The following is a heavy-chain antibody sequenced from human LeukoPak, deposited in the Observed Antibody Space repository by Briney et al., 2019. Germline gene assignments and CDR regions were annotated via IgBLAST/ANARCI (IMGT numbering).Heavy chain of an antibody. CDR1: GFTVNTNF. D-gene: IGHD1-26*01. Sequence: PGGSLRLSCAASGFTVNTNFMSWVRPAPGQGLEWVSVIYSGGSTYYADSVKGRFTISRDNSKNTLYLQMNSLRDEDTAFYYCARVQYDGTYSHAFDIWGQGTMVTVSS. CDR3: ARVQYDGTYSHAFDI. J-gene: IGHJ3*02. CDR2: IYSGGST. V-gene: IGHV3-53*01.